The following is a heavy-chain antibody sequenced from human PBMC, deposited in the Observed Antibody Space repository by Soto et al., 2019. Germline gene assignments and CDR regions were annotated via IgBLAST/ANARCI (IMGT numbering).Heavy chain of an antibody. J-gene: IGHJ3*02. Sequence: GGSLRLSCAASGFTFSSYAMHRVRQAPGKGLEWVAVISYDGSNKYYADSVKGRFTISRDNSKNTLYLQMNSLRAEDTAVYYFARAEGIYDSSGYQDAFDIWGQGTMVTVSS. CDR1: GFTFSSYA. CDR2: ISYDGSNK. D-gene: IGHD3-22*01. V-gene: IGHV3-30-3*01. CDR3: ARAEGIYDSSGYQDAFDI.